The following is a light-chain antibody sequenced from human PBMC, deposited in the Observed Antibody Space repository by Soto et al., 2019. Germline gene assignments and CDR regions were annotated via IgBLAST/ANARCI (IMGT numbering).Light chain of an antibody. V-gene: IGKV3-15*01. CDR2: GAS. CDR3: QQCISWPPLT. J-gene: IGKJ4*01. CDR1: QSVNLN. Sequence: EIVMTQSPATLSVSPGERATLSCRASQSVNLNLAWYQQKPGQAPRLLMYGASIRATGVPARFSGSGAGTEFTLTIDSLQSEDSATYYCQQCISWPPLTFGGGTTVEIK.